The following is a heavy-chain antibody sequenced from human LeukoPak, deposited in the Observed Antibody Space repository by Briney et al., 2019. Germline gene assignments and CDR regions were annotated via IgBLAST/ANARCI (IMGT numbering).Heavy chain of an antibody. V-gene: IGHV4-59*12. Sequence: SETLSLTCTVSGDSISSFYWSWIRQPPGKGLEWIGCIYYSGSTNYNPSLKSLVTISVDTSKNQFSLKVSSVTAADTAVYYCARDSGTTGEVKFDPWGQGTLVTVSS. D-gene: IGHD3-10*01. CDR3: ARDSGTTGEVKFDP. J-gene: IGHJ5*02. CDR2: IYYSGST. CDR1: GDSISSFY.